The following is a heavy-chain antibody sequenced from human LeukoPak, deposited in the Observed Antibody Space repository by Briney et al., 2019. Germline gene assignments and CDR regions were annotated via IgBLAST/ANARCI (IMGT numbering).Heavy chain of an antibody. Sequence: ASVKVSCKASGYTFSDHYFHWVRQAPGQGLEWMGWLNSNSGATRYAQKFQGRVALTRDTSINTAYMELSSLRSDDTAVYYCARDLVIGISGGYYSYMDVWGKGTTVTVSS. J-gene: IGHJ6*03. CDR3: ARDLVIGISGGYYSYMDV. CDR2: LNSNSGAT. CDR1: GYTFSDHY. D-gene: IGHD1-14*01. V-gene: IGHV1-2*02.